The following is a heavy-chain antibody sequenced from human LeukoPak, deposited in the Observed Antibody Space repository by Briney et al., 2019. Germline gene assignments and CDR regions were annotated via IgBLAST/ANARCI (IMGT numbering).Heavy chain of an antibody. D-gene: IGHD7-27*01. Sequence: GGSLRLSCAASGXTFSTYAMHWVRQALGKGLEWVAVISYDGSKKYYADSVKGRFTISRDNSKNTLYLQMNSLRAEDTAVYYCARELLGAFDYWGQGTLVTVSS. CDR2: ISYDGSKK. V-gene: IGHV3-30-3*01. CDR3: ARELLGAFDY. J-gene: IGHJ4*02. CDR1: GXTFSTYA.